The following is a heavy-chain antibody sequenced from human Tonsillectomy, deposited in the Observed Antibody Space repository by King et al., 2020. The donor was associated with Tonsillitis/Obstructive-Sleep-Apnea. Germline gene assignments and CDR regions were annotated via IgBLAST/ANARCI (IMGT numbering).Heavy chain of an antibody. V-gene: IGHV1-69*01. D-gene: IGHD1-26*01. CDR2: IIPIFGTA. J-gene: IGHJ4*02. CDR3: AREVVSPYSGSYWWDY. Sequence: QLVQSGAEVKKPGSSVKVSCKASGGTFTSYAISWVRQAPGQGLEWMGGIIPIFGTANYAQKFQGRVTITADESTSTAYMELSSLRSEDTAVYYCAREVVSPYSGSYWWDYWGQGTLVTVSS. CDR1: GGTFTSYA.